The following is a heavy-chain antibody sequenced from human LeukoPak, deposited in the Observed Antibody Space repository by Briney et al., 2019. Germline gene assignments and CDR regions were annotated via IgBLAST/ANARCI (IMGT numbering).Heavy chain of an antibody. D-gene: IGHD3-22*01. Sequence: GGSLRLSCAASGFTFSDYYMSWIRQAPGKGLEWVSYINSSNSYTNYADSVKGRFYADSVKGRFTISRDNAKNSLYLQMNSLRAEDTAVYYCASLTYYFDSSGYYPGYFQHWGQGTLVTVSS. CDR2: INSSNSYT. J-gene: IGHJ1*01. CDR3: ASLTYYFDSSGYYPGYFQH. V-gene: IGHV3-11*03. CDR1: GFTFSDYY.